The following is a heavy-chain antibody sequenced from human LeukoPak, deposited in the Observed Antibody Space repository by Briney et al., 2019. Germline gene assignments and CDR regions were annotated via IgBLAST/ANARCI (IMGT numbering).Heavy chain of an antibody. Sequence: GGSLRLSCAASGFTFSSYSMNWVRQAPGKGLEWVSSISSSSSTIYYADSVKGRFTISRDNAKNSLYLQMNSLRAEDTAVYYCARVRSDYYDSSGYYRIGTGYWGQGTLVTVSS. CDR3: ARVRSDYYDSSGYYRIGTGY. V-gene: IGHV3-48*01. D-gene: IGHD3-22*01. CDR2: ISSSSSTI. CDR1: GFTFSSYS. J-gene: IGHJ4*02.